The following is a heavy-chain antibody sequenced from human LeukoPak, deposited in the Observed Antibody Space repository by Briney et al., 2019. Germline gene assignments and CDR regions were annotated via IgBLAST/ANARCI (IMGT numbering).Heavy chain of an antibody. D-gene: IGHD3-16*01. CDR2: INHNGNVN. CDR3: ARGGGLDV. V-gene: IGHV3-7*03. J-gene: IGHJ6*02. Sequence: GGSLRLSCAASGFTFSNYWMNWAGQAPGKGLEWVASINHNGNVNSYVDSVKGRFTISRDNAKNSLYLQMSNLRAEDTAVYFCARGGGLDVWGQGATVTVSS. CDR1: GFTFSNYW.